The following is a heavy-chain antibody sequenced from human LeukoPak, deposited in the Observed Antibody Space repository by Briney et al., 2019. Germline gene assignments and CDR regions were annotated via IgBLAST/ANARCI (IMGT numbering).Heavy chain of an antibody. Sequence: PGGSLRLSCAASGFTFNRYWMSWVRQAPGKELQWVANIKQDGSAKYYVDSVKGRFTISRDNAKNSLYLQMNSLRAEDAAVYYCAKEAGGWYPRPFDDWGQGTLVTVSS. CDR1: GFTFNRYW. CDR2: IKQDGSAK. CDR3: AKEAGGWYPRPFDD. D-gene: IGHD6-19*01. V-gene: IGHV3-7*03. J-gene: IGHJ4*02.